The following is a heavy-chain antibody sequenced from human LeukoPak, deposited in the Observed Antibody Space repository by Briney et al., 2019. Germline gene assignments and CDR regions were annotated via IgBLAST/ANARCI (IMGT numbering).Heavy chain of an antibody. D-gene: IGHD2-15*01. CDR3: AKGVEDSGIYYYYYMDI. CDR2: VSGSGVST. Sequence: GGSLRLSCAASGFTFSSYTFSTYAMSWVRQAPGKGLEWVSSVSGSGVSTYYADSVKGRFTISRDNSKNTLYLQMNGLRAEDTAVYYCAKGVEDSGIYYYYYMDIWGKGTTVTVSS. CDR1: GFTFSSYTFSTYA. J-gene: IGHJ6*03. V-gene: IGHV3-23*01.